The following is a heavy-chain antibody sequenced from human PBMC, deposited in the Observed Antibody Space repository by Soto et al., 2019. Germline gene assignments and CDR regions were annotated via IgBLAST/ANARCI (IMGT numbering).Heavy chain of an antibody. Sequence: QVQLVQSGAEVKKPGASVKVSCKASGYTFTGYYMHWVRQAPGQGLEWMGWINPNSGGTNYAQKFQGWFTMNRDTLIRTAYMYLSRLRSDDTAVYYCARGIPIHLRPRYYYDSSGYGDYYYGMDVWGQRTTVTVCS. CDR1: GYTFTGYY. CDR3: ARGIPIHLRPRYYYDSSGYGDYYYGMDV. V-gene: IGHV1-2*04. D-gene: IGHD3-22*01. J-gene: IGHJ6*02. CDR2: INPNSGGT.